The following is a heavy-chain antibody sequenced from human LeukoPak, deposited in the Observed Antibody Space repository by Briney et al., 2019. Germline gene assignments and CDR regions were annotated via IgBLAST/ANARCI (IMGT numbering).Heavy chain of an antibody. CDR3: ASGTQLRGFDI. CDR2: IYYGGST. Sequence: QPSETLSLTCTVSGGSISSYYWGWIRQPPGKGLEWIGSIYYGGSTYYNPSLKSRVTISVDTSKNQFSLKLSSVTAADTTVYYCASGTQLRGFDIWGQGTMVTVSS. D-gene: IGHD6-6*01. V-gene: IGHV4-39*01. CDR1: GGSISSYY. J-gene: IGHJ3*02.